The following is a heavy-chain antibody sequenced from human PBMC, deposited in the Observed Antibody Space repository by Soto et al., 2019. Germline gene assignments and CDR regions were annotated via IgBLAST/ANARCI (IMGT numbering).Heavy chain of an antibody. D-gene: IGHD1-26*01. CDR3: AKRSGTYYFDY. CDR2: IYYSGST. J-gene: IGHJ4*02. V-gene: IGHV4-59*08. Sequence: SETLSLTCTVSGGSISSYYWSWIRQPPGKGLEWIGYIYYSGSTDYDPSLKSRVTISVDTSKNQFSLKLNSVTAADTAVYYCAKRSGTYYFDYWGQGTPVTVSS. CDR1: GGSISSYY.